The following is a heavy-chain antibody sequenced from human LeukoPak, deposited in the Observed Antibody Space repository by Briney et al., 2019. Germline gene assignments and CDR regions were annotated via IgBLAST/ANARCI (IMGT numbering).Heavy chain of an antibody. Sequence: SQTLSLTCTVSGGSISSGDYYWSWIRQPPGKGLEWIGYIYYSGSTYYNPSLKSRVTISVDTSKNQFSLKLSSVTAADTAAYYCASTTWELRAFDIWGQGTMVTVSS. D-gene: IGHD1-26*01. CDR1: GGSISSGDYY. J-gene: IGHJ3*02. CDR3: ASTTWELRAFDI. CDR2: IYYSGST. V-gene: IGHV4-30-4*01.